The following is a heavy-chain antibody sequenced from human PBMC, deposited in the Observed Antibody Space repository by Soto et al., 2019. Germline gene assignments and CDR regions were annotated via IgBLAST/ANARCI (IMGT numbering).Heavy chain of an antibody. CDR2: ISNDGTGT. D-gene: IGHD3-22*01. V-gene: IGHV3-74*01. CDR1: GFSFSSFF. Sequence: GGSLRLSCEASGFSFSSFFMHWVRQGPGKGLEWVSCISNDGTGTAYADSVQGRFTVSRDNSKTTVYLQMNRLRPEDTAVYFCVRDQDSRGYSIFNLWGQGT. CDR3: VRDQDSRGYSIFNL. J-gene: IGHJ5*02.